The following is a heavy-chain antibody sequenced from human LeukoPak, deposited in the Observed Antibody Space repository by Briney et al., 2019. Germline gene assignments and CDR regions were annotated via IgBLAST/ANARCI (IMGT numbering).Heavy chain of an antibody. J-gene: IGHJ5*02. CDR1: GDSVSSSSAA. V-gene: IGHV6-1*01. CDR2: TYYRSRWYN. D-gene: IGHD2-15*01. CDR3: ARVSGGSSPHWFDP. Sequence: PSQTLSLTCAISGDSVSSSSAAWNWIRQSPSRGLEWLGRTYYRSRWYNDYAVSVKSRITINPDTSKNQFSLQLNSVTPEDTAVYYCARVSGGSSPHWFDPWGQGTLVTVSS.